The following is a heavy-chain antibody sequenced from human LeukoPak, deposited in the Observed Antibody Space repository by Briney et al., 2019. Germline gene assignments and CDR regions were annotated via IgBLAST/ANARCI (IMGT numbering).Heavy chain of an antibody. CDR3: AKLFNDYGDYYFDY. V-gene: IGHV3-23*01. CDR1: GFTFSNYA. CDR2: ITSGENT. D-gene: IGHD4-17*01. Sequence: GGSLRLSCAASGFTFSNYAMNWVRQAPGKGLEWVSTITSGENTYYADSVKGRFTISRDNSKNTLYLQMNSLRAEDTAVYYCAKLFNDYGDYYFDYWGQGTLVTVSS. J-gene: IGHJ4*02.